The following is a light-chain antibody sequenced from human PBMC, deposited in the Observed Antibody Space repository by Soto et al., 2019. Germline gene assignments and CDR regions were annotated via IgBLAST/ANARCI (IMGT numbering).Light chain of an antibody. CDR2: GAS. CDR1: PSVSSSY. J-gene: IGKJ2*01. V-gene: IGKV3-20*01. CDR3: QQYGSSPYT. Sequence: EIVLTQSPGTLSLSPGERATLSCRASPSVSSSYLAWYQQKPGQAPRRLIYGASSRATGIPDRFSGSGSGTDFTLTISRLEPEDFAVYYCQQYGSSPYTFGKGTKLEIK.